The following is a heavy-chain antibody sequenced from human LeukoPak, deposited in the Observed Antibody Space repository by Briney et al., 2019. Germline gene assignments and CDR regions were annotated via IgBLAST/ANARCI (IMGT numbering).Heavy chain of an antibody. J-gene: IGHJ5*02. CDR3: ARRSSDWYSFRWLDP. D-gene: IGHD6-19*01. CDR1: VYTFTSYD. Sequence: ASVNVSCKASVYTFTSYDINWVRQATGQGLESMGWMNPYIVYTAYALKFQGRVTMTKNTTRSKAHMQLSSLRSEDTAVFYCARRSSDWYSFRWLDPWGQGTVVTVSS. CDR2: MNPYIVYT. V-gene: IGHV1-8*01.